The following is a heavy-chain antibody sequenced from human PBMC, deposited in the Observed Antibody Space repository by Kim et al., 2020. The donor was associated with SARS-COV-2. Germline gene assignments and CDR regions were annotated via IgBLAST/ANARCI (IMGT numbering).Heavy chain of an antibody. J-gene: IGHJ6*02. CDR2: IIPIFGTA. CDR3: ARVRLSGGSCPFCYYYGMDV. CDR1: GGTFSSYA. D-gene: IGHD2-15*01. Sequence: SVKVSCKASGGTFSSYAISWVRQAPGQGLEWMGGIIPIFGTANYAQKFQGRVTITADESTSTAYMELSSLRSEDTAVYYCARVRLSGGSCPFCYYYGMDVWGQGTTVTVSS. V-gene: IGHV1-69*13.